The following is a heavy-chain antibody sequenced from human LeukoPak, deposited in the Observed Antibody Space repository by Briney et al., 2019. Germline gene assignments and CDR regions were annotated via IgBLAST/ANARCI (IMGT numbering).Heavy chain of an antibody. Sequence: ASVKVSCKTSGYSENFYGITWVRQVAGQGLEWMGWISARHGQTEYAPNSQDRVTMTTDTYTNTAYMELRCLRSEDTAVYYCARDLGDSSGFLLYAFDYWGQGTLVTVSS. V-gene: IGHV1-18*01. CDR3: ARDLGDSSGFLLYAFDY. CDR1: GYSENFYG. D-gene: IGHD3-22*01. CDR2: ISARHGQT. J-gene: IGHJ4*02.